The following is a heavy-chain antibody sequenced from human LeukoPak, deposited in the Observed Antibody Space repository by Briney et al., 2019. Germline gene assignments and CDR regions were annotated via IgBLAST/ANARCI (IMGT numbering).Heavy chain of an antibody. V-gene: IGHV1-2*02. CDR2: INPNSGGT. D-gene: IGHD3-22*01. CDR3: ARDTDLHYYDSSGYPDAFDI. J-gene: IGHJ3*02. CDR1: GYTFTGYY. Sequence: VASVTVSCKASGYTFTGYYMHWVRQAPGQGLVWMGWINPNSGGTNYAQKFQGRVTMTRDTSISTAYMELSRLRSDDTAVYYCARDTDLHYYDSSGYPDAFDIWGQGTMVTVSS.